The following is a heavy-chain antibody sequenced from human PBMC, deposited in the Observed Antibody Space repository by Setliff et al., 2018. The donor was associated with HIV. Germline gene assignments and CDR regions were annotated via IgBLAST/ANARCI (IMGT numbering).Heavy chain of an antibody. D-gene: IGHD7-27*01. V-gene: IGHV4-38-2*01. CDR2: IYYSGST. Sequence: SETLSLTCAVSGYSISSGYYWGWIRQPPGKGLEWIGSIYYSGSTFYNPSLKSRVTISIDTSKNQFSLKLSFVTAADTAVYYCARGAGDRGDAFDVWGQGTMVTVSS. CDR3: ARGAGDRGDAFDV. J-gene: IGHJ3*01. CDR1: GYSISSGYY.